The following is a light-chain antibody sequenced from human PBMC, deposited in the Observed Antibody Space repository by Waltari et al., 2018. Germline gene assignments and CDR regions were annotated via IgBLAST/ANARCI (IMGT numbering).Light chain of an antibody. Sequence: SFVLTQPPSLSVAPGQTARTTRGGSILGVPTAPWYQQKPGQAPRVVISDDSDRPSGIPERLSGSNSGNTATLTISRAEAGDEADYYCQVWDDSSDHWVFGGGTKLTVL. J-gene: IGLJ3*02. CDR2: DDS. CDR1: ILGVPT. CDR3: QVWDDSSDHWV. V-gene: IGLV3-21*02.